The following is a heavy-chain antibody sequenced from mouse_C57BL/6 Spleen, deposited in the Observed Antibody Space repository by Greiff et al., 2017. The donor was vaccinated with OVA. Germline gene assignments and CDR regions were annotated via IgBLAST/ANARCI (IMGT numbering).Heavy chain of an antibody. CDR1: GYSFTGYY. J-gene: IGHJ3*01. Sequence: EVQLQQSGPELVKPGASVKISCKASGYSFTGYYMNWVKQSPEKSLEWIGEINPSTGGTNYNQKFKAKATLTVDKSSSTAYMQLMSLTSEDSAVYYCERGGADYEAWFAYWGQGTLVTVSA. CDR2: INPSTGGT. CDR3: ERGGADYEAWFAY. V-gene: IGHV1-42*01. D-gene: IGHD2-4*01.